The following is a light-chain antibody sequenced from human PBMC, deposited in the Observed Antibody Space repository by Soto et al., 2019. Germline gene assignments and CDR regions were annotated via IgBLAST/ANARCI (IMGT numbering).Light chain of an antibody. J-gene: IGKJ1*01. CDR1: QSVSSN. Sequence: EIVMTQSPATLSVSPGERATLSCRASQSVSSNLAWYQQKPGQAPRLLIYGASTRATGIPARFSGSGSGTAFTITISSLQSEDFAVYYCQQYNNWPPWTFGQGTKVDIK. V-gene: IGKV3-15*01. CDR2: GAS. CDR3: QQYNNWPPWT.